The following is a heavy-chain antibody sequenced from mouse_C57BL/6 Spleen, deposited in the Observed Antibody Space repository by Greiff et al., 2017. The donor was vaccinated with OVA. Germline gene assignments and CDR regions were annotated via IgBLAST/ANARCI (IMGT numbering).Heavy chain of an antibody. V-gene: IGHV1-61*01. J-gene: IGHJ3*01. D-gene: IGHD3-2*02. CDR2: IYPSDSET. Sequence: QVQLQQPGAELVRPGPSVKLSCKASGYTFTSYWMDWVKQRPGQGLEWIGNIYPSDSETHYNQKFKDKATLTVDKSSSTAYMQLSSLTSEDSAVYYCARGALSGYWGQGTLVTVSA. CDR3: ARGALSGY. CDR1: GYTFTSYW.